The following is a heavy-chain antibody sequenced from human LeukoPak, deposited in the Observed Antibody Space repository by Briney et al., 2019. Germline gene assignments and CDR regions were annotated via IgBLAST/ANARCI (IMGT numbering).Heavy chain of an antibody. CDR2: INPSGGST. Sequence: EASVKVSCKASGYTFTSYYMHWVRQAPGQGLEWMGIINPSGGSTSYAQKFQGRVTMTRDMSTSTVYMELSSLRSEDTAVYYCARGGRSYYDFWGGYPLNWFDPWGQGTLVTVSS. D-gene: IGHD3-3*01. J-gene: IGHJ5*02. CDR3: ARGGRSYYDFWGGYPLNWFDP. CDR1: GYTFTSYY. V-gene: IGHV1-46*01.